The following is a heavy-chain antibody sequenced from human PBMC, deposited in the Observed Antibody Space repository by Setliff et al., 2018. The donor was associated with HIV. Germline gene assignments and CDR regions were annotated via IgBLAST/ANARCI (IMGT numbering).Heavy chain of an antibody. Sequence: ASVKVSCKASGYTFTDYYLHWVRQAPGQGLEWMGWINPNSSDTNYAQKFQGRVTMTRDTSISTAYMDLSRLRYDDTAVYYCARRVPPIPSGDRDYWGQGTLVTVSS. J-gene: IGHJ4*02. D-gene: IGHD4-17*01. CDR1: GYTFTDYY. CDR2: INPNSSDT. V-gene: IGHV1-2*02. CDR3: ARRVPPIPSGDRDY.